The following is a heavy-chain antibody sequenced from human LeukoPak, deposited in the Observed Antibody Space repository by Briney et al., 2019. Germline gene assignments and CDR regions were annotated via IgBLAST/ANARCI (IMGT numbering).Heavy chain of an antibody. J-gene: IGHJ4*02. D-gene: IGHD1-26*01. CDR3: ARGRVGAARSPFDY. CDR2: VYYSGST. CDR1: GGSISSHY. Sequence: SETLSLTCTVSGGSISSHYWSWIRQPPGKGLEWIGYVYYSGSTNYNPSLKSRVTISVDTSKNQFSLKLSSVTAADTAVYYCARGRVGAARSPFDYWGQGTLVTVSS. V-gene: IGHV4-59*11.